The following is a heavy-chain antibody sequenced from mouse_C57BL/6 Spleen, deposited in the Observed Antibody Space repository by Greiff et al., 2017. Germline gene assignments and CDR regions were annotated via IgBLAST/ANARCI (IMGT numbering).Heavy chain of an antibody. V-gene: IGHV1-81*01. Sequence: VKLMESGAELARPGASVQLSCKASGYTFTSYGISWVKPRTGQGLEWIGEIYPRSGNPYYNETFKGKATLTADKSSSTAYMELRSLTSEDSAVYFCARRATVYPFDYWGQGTTLTVSS. D-gene: IGHD1-1*01. J-gene: IGHJ2*01. CDR1: GYTFTSYG. CDR3: ARRATVYPFDY. CDR2: IYPRSGNP.